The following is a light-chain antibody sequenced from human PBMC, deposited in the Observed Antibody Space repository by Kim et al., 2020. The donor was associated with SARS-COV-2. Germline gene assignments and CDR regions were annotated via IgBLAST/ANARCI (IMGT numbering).Light chain of an antibody. CDR3: LQANGYPRV. CDR2: AAS. J-gene: IGKJ1*01. CDR1: QGIYNN. Sequence: DNQMTQSPSSLSASVGDRVTITCRASQGIYNNLGWYQQKPGKAPKCLIYAASILQSGVPSRFSGSGSGTEFTLTINSLEPEDFATYFCLQANGYPRVFGQGTKVDIK. V-gene: IGKV1-17*01.